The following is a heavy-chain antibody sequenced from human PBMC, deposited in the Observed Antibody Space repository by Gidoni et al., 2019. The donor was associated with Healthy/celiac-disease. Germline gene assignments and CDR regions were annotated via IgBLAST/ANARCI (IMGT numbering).Heavy chain of an antibody. D-gene: IGHD6-25*01. CDR3: ARDLRGTSSGSGMDV. V-gene: IGHV1-46*01. CDR1: GYTFPSYY. CDR2: INPSGGST. J-gene: IGHJ6*02. Sequence: QVQLVQSGAEVKKPGASVKVSCKASGYTFPSYYMHWVRQAPGQGLEWMGIINPSGGSTSYAQKFQGRVTMTRDTSTSTVYMELSSLRSEDTAVYYCARDLRGTSSGSGMDVWGQGTTVTVSS.